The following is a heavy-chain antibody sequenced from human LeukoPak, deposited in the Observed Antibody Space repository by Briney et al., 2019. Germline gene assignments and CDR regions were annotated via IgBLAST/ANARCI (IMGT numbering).Heavy chain of an antibody. J-gene: IGHJ4*02. Sequence: PSETLSLTCTVSGGSISSYYWSWIRQPPGKGLEWIGYIYYSGSANYNPSLKSRVTISVDTSKNQFSLKLSSVTAADTAVYDCARGRWPYYFDYWGQGTLVTVSS. V-gene: IGHV4-59*08. CDR3: ARGRWPYYFDY. CDR2: IYYSGSA. D-gene: IGHD1-26*01. CDR1: GGSISSYY.